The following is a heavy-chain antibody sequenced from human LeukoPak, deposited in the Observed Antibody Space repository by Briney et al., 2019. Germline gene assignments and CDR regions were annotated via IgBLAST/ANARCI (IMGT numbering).Heavy chain of an antibody. J-gene: IGHJ6*02. CDR1: GYTFTGYY. CDR2: INPNSGGT. V-gene: IGHV1-2*02. CDR3: ARDAGSGSSNIYYYYYGMDV. D-gene: IGHD3-10*01. Sequence: ASVKVSCRASGYTFTGYYMHWVRQAPGQGLEWMGWINPNSGGTNYAQKFQGRVTMTRDTSISTAYMELSRLRSDDTAVYYCARDAGSGSSNIYYYYYGMDVWGQGTTVTVSS.